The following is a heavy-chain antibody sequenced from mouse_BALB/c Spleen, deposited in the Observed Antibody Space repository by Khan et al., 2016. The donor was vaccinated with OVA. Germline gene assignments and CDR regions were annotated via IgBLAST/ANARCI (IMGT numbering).Heavy chain of an antibody. CDR1: GYSFTTYY. D-gene: IGHD3-3*01. J-gene: IGHJ3*01. V-gene: IGHV1-34*01. Sequence: EVQLQESGPELMKPGASVKISCKASGYSFTTYYMHWVKQSHGKSLEWIGYIYPFNGGNDYNQKFKGKATLTVDTSSSTAYMHLSSLTSEDSAVYYSARGTVDYWGQGTLVTVSA. CDR2: IYPFNGGN. CDR3: ARGTVDY.